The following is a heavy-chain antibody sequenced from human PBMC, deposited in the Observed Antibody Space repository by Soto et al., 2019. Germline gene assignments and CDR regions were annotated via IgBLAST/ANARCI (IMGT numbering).Heavy chain of an antibody. CDR2: ISAYNGNT. J-gene: IGHJ6*02. D-gene: IGHD6-6*01. V-gene: IGHV1-18*01. Sequence: GASVKVSCKASGYTFTSYGISWGRQAPGQGLEWMGWISAYNGNTNYAQGVQGRVTMATCTSTSTAYMELRSLRSDDTAVYYCARDQPRIDSSSSGEYSYYGTDVRGQGTTVTVSS. CDR3: ARDQPRIDSSSSGEYSYYGTDV. CDR1: GYTFTSYG.